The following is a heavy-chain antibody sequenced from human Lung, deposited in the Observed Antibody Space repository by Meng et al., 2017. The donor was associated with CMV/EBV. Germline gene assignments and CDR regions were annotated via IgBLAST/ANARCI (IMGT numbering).Heavy chain of an antibody. D-gene: IGHD1-1*01. J-gene: IGHJ2*01. V-gene: IGHV1-3*01. CDR2: INAGNGNT. Sequence: VRQAPRQRLEWMGWINAGNGNTKYSENFQGRVTITSDTSASTAYMQLSSLRSEDTAVYYCARTMTLDNNWSEPEPASYFDLWGRGTLVTVSS. CDR3: ARTMTLDNNWSEPEPASYFDL.